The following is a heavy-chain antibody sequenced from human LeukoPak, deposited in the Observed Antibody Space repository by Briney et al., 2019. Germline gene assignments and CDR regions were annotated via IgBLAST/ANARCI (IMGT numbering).Heavy chain of an antibody. CDR2: IYYSGST. J-gene: IGHJ4*02. CDR3: AREKARYAFDY. V-gene: IGHV4-30-4*08. Sequence: SETLSLTCTVSGGSISSGDYYWSWIRQPPGKGLEWIGYIYYSGSTYYNPSLKSRVTISVDTSKNQFSLKLSSVTAADTAVYYCAREKARYAFDYWGQGTLVTVSS. D-gene: IGHD3-9*01. CDR1: GGSISSGDYY.